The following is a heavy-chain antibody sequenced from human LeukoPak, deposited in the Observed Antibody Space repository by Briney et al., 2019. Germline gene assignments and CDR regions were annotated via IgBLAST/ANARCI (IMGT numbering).Heavy chain of an antibody. V-gene: IGHV3-48*01. CDR3: ARCTLAMVRGVSDY. Sequence: GGSLRLSCAASGFTFSSYSMNWVRQAPGKGLEWVSYISSSSSTIYYADSVKGRFTISRDNAKNSLYLQMNSLRAEDTAVYYCARCTLAMVRGVSDYWGQGTLVTVSS. D-gene: IGHD3-10*01. J-gene: IGHJ4*02. CDR2: ISSSSSTI. CDR1: GFTFSSYS.